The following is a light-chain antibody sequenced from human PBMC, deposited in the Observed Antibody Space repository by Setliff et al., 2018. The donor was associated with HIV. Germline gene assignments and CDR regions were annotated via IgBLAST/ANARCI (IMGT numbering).Light chain of an antibody. Sequence: DIQLTQSPSFLSASVGDRVTITCRASQGISTYLAWYQQRPGKAPKLLIHSASTLQRGVPARFSGSGSGTHFTLTISGLHPEDFATYFCQQINTSPRTFGPGTKVDIK. V-gene: IGKV1-9*01. CDR2: SAS. CDR1: QGISTY. J-gene: IGKJ3*01. CDR3: QQINTSPRT.